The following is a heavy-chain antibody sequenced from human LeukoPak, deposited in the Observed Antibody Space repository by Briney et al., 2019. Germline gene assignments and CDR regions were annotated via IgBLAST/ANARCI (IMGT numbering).Heavy chain of an antibody. CDR2: IYYSGST. V-gene: IGHV4-39*01. Sequence: SETLSLTCTVSGGSISSSSYYWGWIRQPPGKGLEWIGSIYYSGSTYYNPSLKSRVTISVDTSKNQFSLKLGSVTAADTAVYYCARLRIAVAVSFDCWGQGTLVTVSS. J-gene: IGHJ4*02. CDR1: GGSISSSSYY. CDR3: ARLRIAVAVSFDC. D-gene: IGHD6-19*01.